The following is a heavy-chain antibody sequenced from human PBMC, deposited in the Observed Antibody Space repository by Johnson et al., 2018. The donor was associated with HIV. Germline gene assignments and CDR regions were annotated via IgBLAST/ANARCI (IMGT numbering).Heavy chain of an antibody. CDR1: GFTFDDYA. Sequence: QLVESGGGLVQPGGSLRLSCAASGFTFDDYAMHWVRQAPGKGLEWVSGISWNSGSIGYADSMRGRFTISRDNTKNSLYLEMNSLRAEDTAVYYCARERGYSSVLWKLSEAAFDIWGQGTMVTVSS. CDR3: ARERGYSSVLWKLSEAAFDI. J-gene: IGHJ3*02. CDR2: ISWNSGSI. V-gene: IGHV3-9*01. D-gene: IGHD6-19*01.